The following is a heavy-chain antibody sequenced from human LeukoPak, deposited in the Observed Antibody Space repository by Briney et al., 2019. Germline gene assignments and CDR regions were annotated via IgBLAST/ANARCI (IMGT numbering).Heavy chain of an antibody. Sequence: SETLSLTCTVSGGSISSYYWTWIRQPPGKALEWIGTIYHSGSTDDNPSLKSRVTMSVDTSKNQFSLNLTSVTAADTAVYYCARHAQRKFFDYWGQGTLVTVSS. CDR1: GGSISSYY. CDR2: IYHSGST. CDR3: ARHAQRKFFDY. V-gene: IGHV4-59*08. D-gene: IGHD1-1*01. J-gene: IGHJ4*02.